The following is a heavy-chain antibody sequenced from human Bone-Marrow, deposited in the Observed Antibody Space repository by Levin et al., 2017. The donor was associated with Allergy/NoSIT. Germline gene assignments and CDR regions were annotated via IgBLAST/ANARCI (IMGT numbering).Heavy chain of an antibody. CDR3: ARDPGNWNDVGDYFDY. CDR2: INGGDGDRA. Sequence: GESLKISCAASGFIFRSYWMHWVRQTPGKGLMWVSRINGGDGDRATYADSVKGRFTISRDNAKNTLYLQMNSLRAEDTAVYYCARDPGNWNDVGDYFDYWGQGTLVTVSS. V-gene: IGHV3-74*01. CDR1: GFIFRSYW. D-gene: IGHD1-1*01. J-gene: IGHJ4*02.